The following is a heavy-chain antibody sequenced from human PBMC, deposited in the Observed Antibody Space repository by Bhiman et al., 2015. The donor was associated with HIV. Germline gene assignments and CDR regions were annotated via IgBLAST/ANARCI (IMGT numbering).Heavy chain of an antibody. J-gene: IGHJ5*02. CDR2: IWYDGSNK. V-gene: IGHV3-33*06. CDR1: GFTFSSYG. CDR3: AKGTLYSSSWYGGWFDP. Sequence: VQLVESGGGVVQPGRSLRLSCAASGFTFSSYGMHWVRQAPGKGLEWVAVIWYDGSNKYYADSVKGRFTISRDNSKNTLYLQMNSLRAEDTAVYYCAKGTLYSSSWYGGWFDPWGQGTLVTVSS. D-gene: IGHD6-13*01.